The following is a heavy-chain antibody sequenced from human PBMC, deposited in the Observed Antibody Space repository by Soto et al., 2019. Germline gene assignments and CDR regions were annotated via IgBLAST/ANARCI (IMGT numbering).Heavy chain of an antibody. Sequence: QVQLVQSGAEVKKPGSSVKVSCKASGGTFSSYTISWVRQAPGQGLEWMGRIIPILGIANYAQKFQGRVTXXAXKYXSTAYMELSSLRSEDTAVYYCASGLMVRGLNYFDYWGQGTLVTVSS. CDR1: GGTFSSYT. CDR3: ASGLMVRGLNYFDY. CDR2: IIPILGIA. J-gene: IGHJ4*02. V-gene: IGHV1-69*02. D-gene: IGHD3-10*01.